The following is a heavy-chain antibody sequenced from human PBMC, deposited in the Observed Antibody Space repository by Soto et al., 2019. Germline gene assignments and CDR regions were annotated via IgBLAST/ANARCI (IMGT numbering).Heavy chain of an antibody. D-gene: IGHD1-26*01. V-gene: IGHV4-39*01. Sequence: QLQLQESGPGLVKPSETLSLTCTVSGGSISSSNYHWGWIRQPPGKGLEWIGSMYYSGSAYYNPYLKSRVTISVDTSKNKYYLKLTSMSAADTAVYHGARHVGNSPPGSWGQGTLVTVSS. CDR2: MYYSGSA. CDR1: GGSISSSNYH. J-gene: IGHJ4*02. CDR3: ARHVGNSPPGS.